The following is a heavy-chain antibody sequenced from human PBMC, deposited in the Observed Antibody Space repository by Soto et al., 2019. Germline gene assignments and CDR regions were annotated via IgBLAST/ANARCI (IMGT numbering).Heavy chain of an antibody. CDR3: ARALSWSGDDGDFDL. Sequence: QVQLVQSGAEVKKPGSSVKVSCRASGGTFTSHTINWVRQAPGQGLEWMGRINPLLGATNYAPKFQGRVTITADKSTNTGYMELSSLRSADTAVFCCARALSWSGDDGDFDLWGRGTLVIVSS. CDR1: GGTFTSHT. CDR2: INPLLGAT. D-gene: IGHD5-12*01. V-gene: IGHV1-69*08. J-gene: IGHJ2*01.